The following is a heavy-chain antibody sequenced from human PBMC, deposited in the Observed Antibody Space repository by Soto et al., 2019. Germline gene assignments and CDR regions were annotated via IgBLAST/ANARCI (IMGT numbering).Heavy chain of an antibody. Sequence: GGSLRLSCAASGFIFNTYSMDWVRQAPGKGLEWVASISPSGSYMYYGDSLKGRVTVSRDNAKNSLYLQMDSLRADDTAIYYRERYGLVSFDSWGQGTLVTVSS. D-gene: IGHD3-9*01. CDR3: ERYGLVSFDS. V-gene: IGHV3-21*01. CDR2: ISPSGSYM. CDR1: GFIFNTYS. J-gene: IGHJ4*02.